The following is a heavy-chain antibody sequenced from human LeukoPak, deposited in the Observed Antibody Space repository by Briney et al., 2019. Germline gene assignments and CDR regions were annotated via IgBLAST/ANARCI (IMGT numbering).Heavy chain of an antibody. D-gene: IGHD6-13*01. J-gene: IGHJ6*02. CDR1: GGSFSGYY. Sequence: SETLSLTCAVYGGSFSGYYWSWIRQPPGKGLEGIGEINHSGSTNYNPSLKSRVTISVDTSKNQFSLKLSSVTAADTAVYYCAREGIAAADTPYYYYYYGMDVWGQGTTVTVSS. CDR2: INHSGST. CDR3: AREGIAAADTPYYYYYYGMDV. V-gene: IGHV4-34*01.